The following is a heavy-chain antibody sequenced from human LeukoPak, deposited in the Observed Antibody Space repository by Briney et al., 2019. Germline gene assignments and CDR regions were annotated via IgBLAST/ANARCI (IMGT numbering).Heavy chain of an antibody. J-gene: IGHJ4*02. D-gene: IGHD2-2*01. CDR2: IYSGGST. CDR1: GFPVSSNY. Sequence: GGSLRLSCAASGFPVSSNYMSWVRQAPGKGLEWVSVIYSGGSTYYADSVKGRFTISRDNSKNTLYLQMNSLRAEDTAVYYCAREYCSSTSCSIEYWGQGTLVTVSS. CDR3: AREYCSSTSCSIEY. V-gene: IGHV3-66*02.